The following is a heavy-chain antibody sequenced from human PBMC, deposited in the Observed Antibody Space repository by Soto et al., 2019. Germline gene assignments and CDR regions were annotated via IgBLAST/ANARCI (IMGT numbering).Heavy chain of an antibody. CDR1: GYTFTRYG. V-gene: IGHV1-18*01. CDR3: ARDRPKYSSGWYSCFDY. J-gene: IGHJ4*02. D-gene: IGHD6-19*01. Sequence: ASVKVSSKASGYTFTRYGIRWVRQAPGQGLEWMGWISAYNGNTNYAQKLQGRVTMTTDTSTSTAYMELRSLRSDDTAVYYCARDRPKYSSGWYSCFDYWGQGTLVTVSS. CDR2: ISAYNGNT.